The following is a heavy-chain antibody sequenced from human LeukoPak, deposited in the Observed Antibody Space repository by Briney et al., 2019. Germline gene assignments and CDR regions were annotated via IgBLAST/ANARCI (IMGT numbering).Heavy chain of an antibody. CDR2: ISGSGGST. V-gene: IGHV3-23*01. CDR1: GFTFSSYA. D-gene: IGHD3-22*01. Sequence: GGSLRLSCAASGFTFSSYAMSWVRQAPGKGLEWVSAISGSGGSTYYADSVKGRFTISRDNSKNTLYLQMNSLRAEDTAVYYCAKARILPLGGYYNVDAFDIWGQGTMVTVSS. J-gene: IGHJ3*02. CDR3: AKARILPLGGYYNVDAFDI.